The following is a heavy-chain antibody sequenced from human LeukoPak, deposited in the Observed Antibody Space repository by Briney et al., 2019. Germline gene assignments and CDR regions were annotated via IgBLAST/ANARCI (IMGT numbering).Heavy chain of an antibody. V-gene: IGHV3-74*01. D-gene: IGHD2/OR15-2a*01. J-gene: IGHJ6*02. Sequence: PGGSLRLSCAASGFTFSTYWMHWVRQAPGKGLVWVSHINSDGRSSSYADSVKGRFTISRDNAKNTLYLQMNSLRAEDTAVYYCAKDRRNPTYYYGMDVWGQGTTVTVSS. CDR1: GFTFSTYW. CDR3: AKDRRNPTYYYGMDV. CDR2: INSDGRSS.